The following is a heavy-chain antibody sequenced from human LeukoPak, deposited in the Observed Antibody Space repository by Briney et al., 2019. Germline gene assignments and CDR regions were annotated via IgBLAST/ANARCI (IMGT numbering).Heavy chain of an antibody. V-gene: IGHV3-23*01. D-gene: IGHD2-2*01. Sequence: GGSLRLSCAASGFTFSSYAMSWVRQAPGKGLEWVSAISGSGGSTYYADSVKGRFAISRDNSKNTLYLQMNSLRVEDTAVYYCARAGGPPTAMGFDPWGRGSLVSVST. CDR3: ARAGGPPTAMGFDP. CDR1: GFTFSSYA. J-gene: IGHJ5*02. CDR2: ISGSGGST.